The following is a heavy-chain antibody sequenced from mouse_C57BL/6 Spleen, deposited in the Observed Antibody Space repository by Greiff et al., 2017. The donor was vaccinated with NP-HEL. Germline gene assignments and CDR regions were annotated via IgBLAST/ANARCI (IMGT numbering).Heavy chain of an antibody. CDR2: INPNYGTT. CDR1: GYSFTDYN. CDR3: ARRGGSSFLYAMDY. Sequence: LVESGPELVKPGASVKISCKASGYSFTDYNMNWVKQSNGKSLEWIGVINPNYGTTSYNQKFKGKATLTVDQSSSTAYMQLNSLTSEDSAVYYCARRGGSSFLYAMDYWGQGTSVTVSS. J-gene: IGHJ4*01. V-gene: IGHV1-39*01. D-gene: IGHD1-1*01.